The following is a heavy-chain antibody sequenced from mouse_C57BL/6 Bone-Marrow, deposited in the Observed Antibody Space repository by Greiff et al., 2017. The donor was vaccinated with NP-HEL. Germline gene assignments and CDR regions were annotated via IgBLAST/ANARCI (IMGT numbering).Heavy chain of an antibody. Sequence: VQLVESGPGLVAPSQSLSITCTVSGFSLTSYAISWVRQPPGKGLEWLGVLWTGGGTNYNSALKSRLSISKDNSKSQVFLKMNSLQTDDTARYYCARKGIYYGYYDVGGTGTTVTVSS. V-gene: IGHV2-9-1*01. CDR2: LWTGGGT. CDR1: GFSLTSYA. CDR3: ARKGIYYGYYDV. J-gene: IGHJ1*03.